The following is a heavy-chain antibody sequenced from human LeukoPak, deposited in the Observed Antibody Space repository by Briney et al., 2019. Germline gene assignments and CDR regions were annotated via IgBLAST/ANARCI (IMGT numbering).Heavy chain of an antibody. CDR1: GLTASSNY. CDR3: ARVLVPPYYYYYYGMDV. CDR2: IYSGGST. Sequence: GGSLRLSCAASGLTASSNYMSWVRQAPGKGLEWVSVIYSGGSTYYADSVKGRFTISRDNSKNTLYLQMNSLRAEDTAVYYCARVLVPPYYYYYYGMDVWGQGTTVTVSS. J-gene: IGHJ6*02. D-gene: IGHD2-2*01. V-gene: IGHV3-66*02.